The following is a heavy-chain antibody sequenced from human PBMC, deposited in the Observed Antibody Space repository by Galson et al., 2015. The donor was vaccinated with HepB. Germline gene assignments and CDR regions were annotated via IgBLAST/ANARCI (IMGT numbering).Heavy chain of an antibody. CDR1: GFTFSSYS. Sequence: SLRLSCAASGFTFSSYSMNWVRQAPGKGLEWVSYISSSSSTIYYADSVKGRFTISRDNAKNSLYLQMNSLRAEDTAAYYCARDGIKWELQGYYFDYWGQGTLVTVSS. J-gene: IGHJ4*02. D-gene: IGHD1-26*01. CDR3: ARDGIKWELQGYYFDY. CDR2: ISSSSSTI. V-gene: IGHV3-48*01.